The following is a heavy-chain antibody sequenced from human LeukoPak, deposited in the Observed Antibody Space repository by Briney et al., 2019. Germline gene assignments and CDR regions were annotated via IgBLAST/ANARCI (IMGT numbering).Heavy chain of an antibody. CDR2: INHSGST. Sequence: PSETLSLTCAVHGGSFSGYYWSWIRQPPGKGLEWIEEINHSGSTNYNPSLKSRVTISVDTSKNQFSLKLSSVTAADTAVYYCARGGRYCSSTSCYAPRYYYYYMDVWGKGTTVTVSS. J-gene: IGHJ6*03. D-gene: IGHD2-2*01. CDR1: GGSFSGYY. CDR3: ARGGRYCSSTSCYAPRYYYYYMDV. V-gene: IGHV4-34*01.